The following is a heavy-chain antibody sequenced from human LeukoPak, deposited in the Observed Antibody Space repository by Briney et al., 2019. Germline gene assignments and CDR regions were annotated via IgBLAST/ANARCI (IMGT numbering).Heavy chain of an antibody. CDR3: ARKITAGYSYGYDVWFDP. CDR2: ISAYNGNT. Sequence: GASVKVSRKASGYTFTSYGISWVRQAPGQGLEWMGWISAYNGNTNYAQKLQGRVTMTTDTSTSTAYMELRSLRSDDTAVYYCARKITAGYSYGYDVWFDPWGQGTLVTVSS. J-gene: IGHJ5*02. CDR1: GYTFTSYG. V-gene: IGHV1-18*01. D-gene: IGHD5-18*01.